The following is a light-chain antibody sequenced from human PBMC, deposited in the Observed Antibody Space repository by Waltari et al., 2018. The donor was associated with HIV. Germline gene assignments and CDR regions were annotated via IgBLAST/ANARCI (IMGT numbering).Light chain of an antibody. CDR3: AAWDDTLSSYV. J-gene: IGLJ1*01. CDR2: RTN. V-gene: IGLV1-47*01. CDR1: NSNIGSKD. Sequence: QSVLTQPPSASGTPGQRVTISGSGSNSNIGSKDVYWFQPLPGTAPKLLIYRTNQRRSGVPDRFSGSKSGTSASLAISGLRSDDEADYYCAAWDDTLSSYVFGTGTTVTV.